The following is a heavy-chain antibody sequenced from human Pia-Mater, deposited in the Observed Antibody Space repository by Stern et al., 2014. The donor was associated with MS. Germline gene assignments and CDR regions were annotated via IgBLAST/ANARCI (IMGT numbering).Heavy chain of an antibody. D-gene: IGHD5-18*01. CDR2: IYYSGST. J-gene: IGHJ5*02. Sequence: QVQLQESGPGLVKPSQTLSLTCTVSGGSISSGGYYWSWIRQHPGKGLEWIGYIYYSGSTYYNPSLKSRVTISVDTSKNQFSLKLSYVTAADTAVYYCARGPLSYGYRWFDPWGQGTLVTVSS. V-gene: IGHV4-31*03. CDR1: GGSISSGGYY. CDR3: ARGPLSYGYRWFDP.